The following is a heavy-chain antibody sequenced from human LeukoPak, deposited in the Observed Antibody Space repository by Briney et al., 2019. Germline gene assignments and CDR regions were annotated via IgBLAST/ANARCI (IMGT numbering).Heavy chain of an antibody. CDR2: IKQDGSEK. D-gene: IGHD1-7*01. V-gene: IGHV3-7*01. CDR3: ATSRTFDY. CDR1: GFTFNSYW. J-gene: IGHJ4*02. Sequence: GGSLRLSCAASGFTFNSYWMNWVRQAPGKGLEWVANIKQDGSEKYYVDSVKGRFTISRDNAENSLYLQVNSLRAEDTAVYYCATSRTFDYWGQGTLVTVSS.